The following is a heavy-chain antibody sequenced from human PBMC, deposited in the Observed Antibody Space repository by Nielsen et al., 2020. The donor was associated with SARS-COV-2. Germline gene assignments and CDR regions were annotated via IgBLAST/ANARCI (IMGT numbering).Heavy chain of an antibody. CDR1: GYTFTNYA. Sequence: ASVKVSCKASGYTFTNYAMNWVRQAPGQGLEWMGLINTNTGNPTYAQGFTGRFVLSLDTSVSTAYLQITGLKAEDTAIYYCARGPGPADYWGQGTLVTVSS. CDR2: INTNTGNP. CDR3: ARGPGPADY. J-gene: IGHJ4*02. V-gene: IGHV7-4-1*02.